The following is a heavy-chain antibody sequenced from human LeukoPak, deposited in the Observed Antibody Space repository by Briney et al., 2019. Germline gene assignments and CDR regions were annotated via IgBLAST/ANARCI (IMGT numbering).Heavy chain of an antibody. CDR3: ARHSYIGTNWFDP. Sequence: PSETLSLTCTVSGGSISSSSYYWGWIRQPPGKGLEWIGSIYYSGSTYYNPSLKSRVTMSVDTSKNQFSLKLSSVTAADTAVYYCARHSYIGTNWFDPWGQGTLVTVSP. J-gene: IGHJ5*02. CDR1: GGSISSSSYY. D-gene: IGHD1-1*01. V-gene: IGHV4-39*01. CDR2: IYYSGST.